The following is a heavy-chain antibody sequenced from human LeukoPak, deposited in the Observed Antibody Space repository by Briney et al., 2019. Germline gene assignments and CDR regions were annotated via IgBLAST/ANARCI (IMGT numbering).Heavy chain of an antibody. CDR1: GGSISSYY. Sequence: TSETLSLXCTVSGGSISSYYWSWIRQPPGKGLEWIGYIYYSGSTNYNPSLKSRVTISVDTSKNQFSLKLSSVTAADTAVYYCARVVAVAGTPDAFDIWGQGTMVTVSS. D-gene: IGHD6-19*01. V-gene: IGHV4-59*01. J-gene: IGHJ3*02. CDR2: IYYSGST. CDR3: ARVVAVAGTPDAFDI.